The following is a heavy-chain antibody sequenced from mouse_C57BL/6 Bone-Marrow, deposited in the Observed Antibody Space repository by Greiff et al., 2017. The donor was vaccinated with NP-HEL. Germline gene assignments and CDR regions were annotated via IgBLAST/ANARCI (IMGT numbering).Heavy chain of an antibody. J-gene: IGHJ4*01. CDR3: ARNEAYYSNYLYAMDY. CDR1: GFSLTSYA. CDR2: IWTGGGT. Sequence: VKLQQSGPGLVAPSQSLSITCTVSGFSLTSYAISWVRQPPGKGLEWLGVIWTGGGTNYNSALKSRLSISKDNSKSQVVLKMNSLQTDDTARYYCARNEAYYSNYLYAMDYWGQGTSVTVSS. V-gene: IGHV2-9-1*01. D-gene: IGHD2-5*01.